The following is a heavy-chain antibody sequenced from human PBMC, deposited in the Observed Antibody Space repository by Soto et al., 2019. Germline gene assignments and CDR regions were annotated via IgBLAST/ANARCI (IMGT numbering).Heavy chain of an antibody. J-gene: IGHJ4*02. D-gene: IGHD6-13*01. CDR1: GFTFSSYA. V-gene: IGHV3-23*01. CDR3: ARRGPGTYFDY. Sequence: ELQLLDSGGGLVQPGGSLRLSCAASGFTFSSYAMTWVRQAPGKGLEWVSVISGSGDSTYYADSVKGRFTISRDNSKNTLYLQMNSLRAEDTAVYYCARRGPGTYFDYWGQGTLVTVSS. CDR2: ISGSGDST.